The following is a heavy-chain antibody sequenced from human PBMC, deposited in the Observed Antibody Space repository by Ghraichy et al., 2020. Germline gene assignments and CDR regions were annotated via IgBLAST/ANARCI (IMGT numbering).Heavy chain of an antibody. D-gene: IGHD3-22*01. V-gene: IGHV3-30*18. Sequence: GGSLRLSCAASGFTFSRYGLHWVRQAPGKGLEWVAVISYDGNNKYHADSVKGRFTISRDNSKNTLYLQMNSLRGEDTAVYYCAKERDTCGYYSFRGDYYGMDVWGQGTTVTVSS. CDR2: ISYDGNNK. CDR3: AKERDTCGYYSFRGDYYGMDV. CDR1: GFTFSRYG. J-gene: IGHJ6*02.